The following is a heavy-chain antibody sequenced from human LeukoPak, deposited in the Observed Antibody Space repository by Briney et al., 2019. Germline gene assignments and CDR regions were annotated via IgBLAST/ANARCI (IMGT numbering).Heavy chain of an antibody. V-gene: IGHV3-74*01. CDR2: INSDGSST. J-gene: IGHJ4*02. CDR3: AVAGTFDYFDY. CDR1: GFTFSSYW. Sequence: PGGSLRLSCAASGFTFSSYWMHWVRQAPGKGLVWVSRINSDGSSTSYADSVKGRFTISRDNAKNTLYLQMNRLRAEDTAVYYCAVAGTFDYFDYWGQGTLVTVSS. D-gene: IGHD6-19*01.